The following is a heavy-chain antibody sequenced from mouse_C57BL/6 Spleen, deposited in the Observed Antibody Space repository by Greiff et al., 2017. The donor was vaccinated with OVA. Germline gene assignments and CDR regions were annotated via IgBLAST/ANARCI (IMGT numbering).Heavy chain of an antibody. D-gene: IGHD4-1*01. CDR1: GFTFSDYG. Sequence: EVKVVESGGGLVKPGGSLKLSCAASGFTFSDYGMHWVRQAPEKGLEWVAYISSGSSTIYYADTVKGRFTISRDNAKNTLFLQMTSLRSEDTAMYYGARRGNWEGYFDVWGTGTTVTVSS. V-gene: IGHV5-17*01. CDR3: ARRGNWEGYFDV. J-gene: IGHJ1*03. CDR2: ISSGSSTI.